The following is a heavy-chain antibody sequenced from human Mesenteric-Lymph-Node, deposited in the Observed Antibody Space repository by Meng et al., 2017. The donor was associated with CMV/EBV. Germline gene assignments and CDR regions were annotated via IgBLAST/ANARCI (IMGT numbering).Heavy chain of an antibody. CDR3: ARPPDCGSNICYEAEYFQD. CDR1: GYSFTSYW. Sequence: GESLKISCMSSGYSFTSYWIGWVRQMPGKGLEWMGIIYAGDSDTRYSPSFEGQVTISVDKSSSTAYLEWSSLKASDTAMYYCARPPDCGSNICYEAEYFQDWGQGTLVTVSS. J-gene: IGHJ1*01. V-gene: IGHV5-51*01. D-gene: IGHD2-2*01. CDR2: IYAGDSDT.